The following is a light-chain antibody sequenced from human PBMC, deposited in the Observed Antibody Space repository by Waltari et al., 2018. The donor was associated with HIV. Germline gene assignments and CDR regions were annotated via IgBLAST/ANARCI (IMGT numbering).Light chain of an antibody. V-gene: IGLV2-18*01. CDR1: SSDVGSYNR. CDR2: EVN. Sequence: QSALTQPPSVSGSPGQSVSISCTGSSSDVGSYNRVSWYQQPPGTAPKLIIYEVNNRPSGGPDRFSGSQSGNTASLTISGLQAEDEADYYCSLYTGTTNVLFGGGTKLTVL. CDR3: SLYTGTTNVL. J-gene: IGLJ2*01.